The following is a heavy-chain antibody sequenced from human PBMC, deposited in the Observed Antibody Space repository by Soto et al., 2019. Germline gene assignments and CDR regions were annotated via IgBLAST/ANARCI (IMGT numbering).Heavy chain of an antibody. CDR2: IYHSGST. D-gene: IGHD2-2*01. Sequence: SETLSLTCAVSSGSISSSSWWSWVRQPPGKGLEWIGEIYHSGSTNYNPSLKSRVTISVDKSKNQFSLKLSSVTAADTAVYYCARGKGYCSSTSCYFPLFDPWGQGTLVTVS. CDR1: SGSISSSSW. CDR3: ARGKGYCSSTSCYFPLFDP. J-gene: IGHJ5*02. V-gene: IGHV4-4*02.